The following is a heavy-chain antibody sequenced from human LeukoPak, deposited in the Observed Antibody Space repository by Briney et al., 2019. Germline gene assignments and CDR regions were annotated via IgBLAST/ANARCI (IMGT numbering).Heavy chain of an antibody. D-gene: IGHD4-17*01. CDR1: GGSISSSSYY. J-gene: IGHJ5*02. V-gene: IGHV4-39*07. CDR2: IYYSGST. Sequence: SETLSLTCTVSGGSISSSSYYWGWIRQPPGKGLEWIGSIYYSGSTYYNPSLKSRVTISVDTSKNQFSLKLSSVTAADTAVYYCARSRPRNDYGDYRVPRPFDPWGQGTLVTVSS. CDR3: ARSRPRNDYGDYRVPRPFDP.